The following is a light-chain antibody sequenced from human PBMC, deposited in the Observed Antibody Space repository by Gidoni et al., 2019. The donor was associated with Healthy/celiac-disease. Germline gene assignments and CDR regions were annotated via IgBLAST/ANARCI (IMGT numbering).Light chain of an antibody. CDR3: QQYGSSLL. CDR1: QSVSSSC. Sequence: EIVLTQSPGTLSLSPGERATLSCRASQSVSSSCLAWYQQKPGQAPRRLIYGASSRATGIPDRFSGSGSGTDFTLTISRLEPEDFAVYYCQQYGSSLLFGPGTKVDIK. V-gene: IGKV3-20*01. CDR2: GAS. J-gene: IGKJ3*01.